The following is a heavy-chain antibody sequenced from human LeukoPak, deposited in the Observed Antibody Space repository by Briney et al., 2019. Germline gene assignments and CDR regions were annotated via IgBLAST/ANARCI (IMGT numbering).Heavy chain of an antibody. CDR1: GFTFSDSY. V-gene: IGHV3-11*01. Sequence: GGSLRLSCAASGFTFSDSYMSWIRQAPGKGLEWVSYISSSGSTIYYADSVKGRFTISRDNAKNSLYLQMNSLRAEDTAVYYCARDLGLRYFDWLPDYWGQGTLVTVSS. J-gene: IGHJ4*02. CDR3: ARDLGLRYFDWLPDY. D-gene: IGHD3-9*01. CDR2: ISSSGSTI.